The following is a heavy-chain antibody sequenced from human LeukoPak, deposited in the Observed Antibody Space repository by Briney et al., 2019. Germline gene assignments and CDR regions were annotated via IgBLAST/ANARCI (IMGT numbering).Heavy chain of an antibody. CDR2: IYHSRST. J-gene: IGHJ4*02. Sequence: SETLSLTCAVYGGSFSGYYWSWIRQPPGQGLEWIGNIYHSRSTYYNPSLKSRVTISVDTSKNQFSLKLSSVTAADTAVYYCARRSATATYFDYWGQGTLVTVSS. CDR1: GGSFSGYY. D-gene: IGHD2-15*01. V-gene: IGHV4-34*01. CDR3: ARRSATATYFDY.